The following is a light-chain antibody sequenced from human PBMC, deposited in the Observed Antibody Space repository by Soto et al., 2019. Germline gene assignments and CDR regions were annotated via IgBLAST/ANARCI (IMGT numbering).Light chain of an antibody. V-gene: IGKV1D-12*01. CDR3: QQANSFPYT. Sequence: DLQMTQSPSSVSASVGDRVTITCRASQDISSWFAWYQQKPGKAPKLLIYAASSLQSEVPPRVSGSGSGTDFTLTISSLQPEDFATYYCQQANSFPYTFGQGNKLEIK. J-gene: IGKJ2*01. CDR2: AAS. CDR1: QDISSW.